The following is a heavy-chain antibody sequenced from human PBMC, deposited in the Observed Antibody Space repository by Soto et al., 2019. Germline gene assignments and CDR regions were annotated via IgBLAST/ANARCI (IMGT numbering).Heavy chain of an antibody. D-gene: IGHD7-27*01. CDR2: IYHGGST. CDR1: GGSISTVNYW. Sequence: QVQLQESGPGLVKPSQTLSLTCTVSGGSISTVNYWWSWIRQSPDMGLEWIGHIYHGGSTYNNPSLESRVTMSVDTSENQLSLTLRSVSAADTAVYYCARGPSGDKVDSWGQGTLVTVSS. V-gene: IGHV4-30-4*01. J-gene: IGHJ4*02. CDR3: ARGPSGDKVDS.